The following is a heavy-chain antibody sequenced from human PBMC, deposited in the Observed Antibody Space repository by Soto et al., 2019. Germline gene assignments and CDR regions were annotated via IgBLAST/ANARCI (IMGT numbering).Heavy chain of an antibody. CDR1: GFTFDYYA. D-gene: IGHD3-22*01. Sequence: FLSHCCAASGFTFDYYAMHLVRQAPGKGLEWVSGISWNSGSIGYADSVKGRFTISRDNAKNSLYLQMNSLRAEDTALYYFANAGYYDSSGSAHNWCDPWGQGTLVSVS. CDR2: ISWNSGSI. J-gene: IGHJ5*02. V-gene: IGHV3-9*01. CDR3: ANAGYYDSSGSAHNWCDP.